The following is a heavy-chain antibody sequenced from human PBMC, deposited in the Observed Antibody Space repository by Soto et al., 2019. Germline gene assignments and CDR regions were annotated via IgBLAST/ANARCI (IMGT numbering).Heavy chain of an antibody. CDR2: ISSGGKTT. Sequence: LRLSCAASGYTFSNHEMNWIRQAPGKGLEWVAYISSGGKTTYYADSLKGRFTISRDNDKNSLSLEMNGLRDEDTAMYYCARVGDKFYGLDFWGQGTRVTVSS. CDR1: GYTFSNHE. D-gene: IGHD2-21*02. V-gene: IGHV3-48*03. CDR3: ARVGDKFYGLDF. J-gene: IGHJ4*02.